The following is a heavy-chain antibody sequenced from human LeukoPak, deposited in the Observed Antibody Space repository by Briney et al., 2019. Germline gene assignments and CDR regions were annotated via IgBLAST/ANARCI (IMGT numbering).Heavy chain of an antibody. Sequence: GGSLRLSCAASGLTFSSYAMSWVRQGPGKGLEWVSAISGSGGNTYYADSVKGRFTISRDNSENTLYLQMNSLRAEDTAVYYCAKDPILTGYYSTFDYWGQGTLVTVSS. D-gene: IGHD3-9*01. J-gene: IGHJ4*02. CDR3: AKDPILTGYYSTFDY. V-gene: IGHV3-23*01. CDR2: ISGSGGNT. CDR1: GLTFSSYA.